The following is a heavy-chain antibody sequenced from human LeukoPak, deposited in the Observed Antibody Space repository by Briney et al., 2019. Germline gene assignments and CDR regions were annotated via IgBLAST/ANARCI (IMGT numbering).Heavy chain of an antibody. V-gene: IGHV3-48*04. CDR2: ISSSSSTI. CDR3: ANWAVAGTSQPINSDY. CDR1: GFTFSSYS. Sequence: GGSLRLSCAASGFTFSSYSMNWVRQAPGKGLEWVSYISSSSSTIYYADSVKGRFTISRDNAKNSLYLQMNSLRAEDTAVYYCANWAVAGTSQPINSDYWGQGTLVTVSS. D-gene: IGHD6-19*01. J-gene: IGHJ4*02.